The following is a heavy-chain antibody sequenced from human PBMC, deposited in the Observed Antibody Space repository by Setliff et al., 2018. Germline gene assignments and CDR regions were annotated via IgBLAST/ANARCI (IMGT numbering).Heavy chain of an antibody. D-gene: IGHD3-3*01. J-gene: IGHJ4*02. V-gene: IGHV4-4*07. CDR3: ARHFYPPDFFAH. CDR1: GGSISSSY. Sequence: SETLSLTCTVSGGSISSSYWSWIRQPVGKGLEWIGHIYTRGSTNYNPSLESRVAVSLDASEKKFSLNLRSVTTADTAVYYCARHFYPPDFFAHWGQGLLVTVSS. CDR2: IYTRGST.